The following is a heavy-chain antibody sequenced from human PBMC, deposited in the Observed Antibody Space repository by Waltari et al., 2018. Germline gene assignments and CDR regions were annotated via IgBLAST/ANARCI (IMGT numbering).Heavy chain of an antibody. CDR2: IYYSGST. V-gene: IGHV4-31*03. Sequence: QVQLQESGPGLVKPSQTLSLTCTVSGGSISSGGYYWSWIRQHPGKGLEWIGYIYYSGSTYYSPSLKSRVTISVDTSKNQFSLKLSAVTAADTAVYYCARDKWGEYSFDYWGQGTLVTVSS. CDR1: GGSISSGGYY. D-gene: IGHD7-27*01. CDR3: ARDKWGEYSFDY. J-gene: IGHJ4*02.